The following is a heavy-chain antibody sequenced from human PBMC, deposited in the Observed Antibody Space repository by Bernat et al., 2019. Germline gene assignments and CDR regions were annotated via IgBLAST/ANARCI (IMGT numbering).Heavy chain of an antibody. CDR1: EFSFSNYW. V-gene: IGHV3-7*01. CDR3: ASDISPSPGASGSYFDAFDV. Sequence: EVQLVESGGGLVQPGGSLRLSCVASEFSFSNYWMTWVRQAPGKGLEWVANIRRDGSVTNYLDSVRRRFTISRDNAQNSLYLQMDSLRADDTAVYYCASDISPSPGASGSYFDAFDVWGQGTMVTVSS. D-gene: IGHD1-26*01. J-gene: IGHJ3*01. CDR2: IRRDGSVT.